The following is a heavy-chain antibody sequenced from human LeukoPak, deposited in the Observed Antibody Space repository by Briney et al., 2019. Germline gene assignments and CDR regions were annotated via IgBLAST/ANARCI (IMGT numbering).Heavy chain of an antibody. CDR1: GYTFTGYY. CDR2: INPNSGGT. J-gene: IGHJ5*02. D-gene: IGHD6-19*01. CDR3: ARADQGLKTPPFSGWYLSS. V-gene: IGHV1-2*02. Sequence: ASVKVSCKASGYTFTGYYMHWVRQAPGQGLEWMGWINPNSGGTNYAQKFQGRVTMTRDTSISTAYMELSRLRSDDTAVYYCARADQGLKTPPFSGWYLSSWGQGTLVTVSS.